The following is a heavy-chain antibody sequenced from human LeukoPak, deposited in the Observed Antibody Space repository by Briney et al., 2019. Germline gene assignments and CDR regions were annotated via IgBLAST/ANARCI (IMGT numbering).Heavy chain of an antibody. D-gene: IGHD2-2*01. CDR1: GFTFSSYA. CDR3: ARGDPKRDLPAATGALFDY. V-gene: IGHV3-30-3*01. J-gene: IGHJ4*02. CDR2: ISYDGSNK. Sequence: GGSLRLSCAASGFTFSSYAMHWVRQAPAKGLEWVAVISYDGSNKYYADSVKGRFTISRDNSKNTLYLQMNSLRAEDTAVYYCARGDPKRDLPAATGALFDYWGQGTLVTVSS.